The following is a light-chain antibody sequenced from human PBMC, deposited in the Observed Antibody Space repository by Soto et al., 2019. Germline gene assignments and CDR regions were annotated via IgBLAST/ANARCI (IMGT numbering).Light chain of an antibody. J-gene: IGKJ5*01. CDR1: QSVSGW. CDR2: DAS. CDR3: QQYNTYST. V-gene: IGKV1-5*01. Sequence: IQITQSSSTLSASVGDAVTVTCRASQSVSGWLAWYQQKPGKAPQALIYDASSLKSGVPSRFSGNGSGTEFTLTISSLQPDDFATYYCQQYNTYSTFGQGTRLEIK.